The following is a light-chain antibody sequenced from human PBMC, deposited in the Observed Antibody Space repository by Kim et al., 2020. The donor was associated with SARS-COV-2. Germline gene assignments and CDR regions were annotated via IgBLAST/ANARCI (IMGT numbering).Light chain of an antibody. J-gene: IGLJ1*01. CDR3: EAWDDSLSGYV. CDR1: SSKIGSNY. Sequence: ELTQPPSASGTPGQRVTISCSGSSSKIGSNYVYWYQQFPGTAPNLLISRNNQRPSGVPDRFSGSTSGTSASLAISGLRSEDEADYYCEAWDDSLSGYVFGTGTKVTVL. CDR2: RNN. V-gene: IGLV1-47*01.